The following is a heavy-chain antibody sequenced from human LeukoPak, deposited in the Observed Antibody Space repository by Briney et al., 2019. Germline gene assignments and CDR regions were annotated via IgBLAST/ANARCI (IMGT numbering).Heavy chain of an antibody. CDR1: GGSITSGGYY. J-gene: IGHJ5*02. V-gene: IGHV4-31*03. CDR3: ARETDYYASGGYYLQWFDP. D-gene: IGHD3-22*01. CDR2: IYYSGST. Sequence: PSETLSLTCTVSGGSITSGGYYWSWIRQHPGKGLEWIGYIYYSGSTSYNPPLKSRVIISLDTSRNQFSLRLSSVTAADTAVYYCARETDYYASGGYYLQWFDPWGQGTLVTVSS.